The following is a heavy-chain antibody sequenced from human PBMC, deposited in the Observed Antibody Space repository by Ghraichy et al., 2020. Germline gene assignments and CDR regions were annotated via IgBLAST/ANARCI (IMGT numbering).Heavy chain of an antibody. CDR3: VRDRPLDF. CDR1: GFTFGDYA. Sequence: GGSLRLSCTTSGFTFGDYAMSWFRLAPGKGLGWVGFIRSKTDGEATEYAASVKGRFTISRDDAKSIAYLQKNSLKTDDTAVYYCVRDRPLDFWGQGTLVTVSS. V-gene: IGHV3-49*03. CDR2: IRSKTDGEAT. J-gene: IGHJ4*01.